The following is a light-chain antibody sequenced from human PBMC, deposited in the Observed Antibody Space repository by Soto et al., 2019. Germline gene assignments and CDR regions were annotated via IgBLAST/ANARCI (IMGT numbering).Light chain of an antibody. CDR3: CSYAGSYTS. CDR1: SSAVGGYNY. V-gene: IGLV2-11*01. CDR2: DVS. Sequence: QSVLTQPRSVSGSPGQSVTIPCTGTSSAVGGYNYVSWYQQHPGKAPKLMIYDVSKRPSGVPYRFSGSKSGNTASLTISGLQAEDEADYYCCSYAGSYTSFGTGTKVTVL. J-gene: IGLJ1*01.